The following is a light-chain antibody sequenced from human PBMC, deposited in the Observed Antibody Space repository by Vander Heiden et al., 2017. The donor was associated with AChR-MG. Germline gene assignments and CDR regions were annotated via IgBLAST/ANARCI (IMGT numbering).Light chain of an antibody. Sequence: DMVMTQSPVSLAVPLGERATVNCKSSQNILQSSKDRNDVAWYQQKAGQPPKLLISWASTRESGVPDRFSGSGSGTDFTLTISNLQAEDVAVYYCQQFFGTPFTFGQGTKLQIK. V-gene: IGKV4-1*01. CDR3: QQFFGTPFT. J-gene: IGKJ2*01. CDR1: QNILQSSKDRND. CDR2: WAS.